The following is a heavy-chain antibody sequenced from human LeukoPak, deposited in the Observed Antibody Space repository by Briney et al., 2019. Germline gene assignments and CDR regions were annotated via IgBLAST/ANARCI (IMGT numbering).Heavy chain of an antibody. CDR1: GFTFPSYS. D-gene: IGHD5-12*01. J-gene: IGHJ6*03. V-gene: IGHV3-21*01. Sequence: GGSLRLSCAASGFTFPSYSMNWVRQAPGKGLEWVSSISSGSSFISYADSVKGRFTISRDNAKNSLDLQMNSLRAEDTAVYYCARDALVTTSSYYYYMDVWGKGTTVTVSS. CDR2: ISSGSSFI. CDR3: ARDALVTTSSYYYYMDV.